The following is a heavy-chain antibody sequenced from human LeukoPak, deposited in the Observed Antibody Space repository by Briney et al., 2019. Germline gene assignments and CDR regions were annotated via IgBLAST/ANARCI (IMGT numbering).Heavy chain of an antibody. CDR1: GFTLSSYA. D-gene: IGHD6-6*01. Sequence: GGSLRLSCAASGFTLSSYAMHWVRQAPGKGLEWVAVISYDGSNKYYADSVKGRFTISRDNSKNTLYLQMNSLRAEDTAVYYCARAWGSSSDPFDYWGQGTLVTVSS. J-gene: IGHJ4*02. V-gene: IGHV3-30*01. CDR3: ARAWGSSSDPFDY. CDR2: ISYDGSNK.